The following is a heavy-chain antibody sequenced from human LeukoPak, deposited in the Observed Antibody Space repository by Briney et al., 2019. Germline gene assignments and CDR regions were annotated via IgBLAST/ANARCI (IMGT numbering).Heavy chain of an antibody. CDR2: IYYSGST. D-gene: IGHD2-21*02. Sequence: PSETLSLTCTVSGGSISSYYWSWIRQPPGKGLEWIGYIYYSGSTNYNPSLKSRITISVDMSKNQFSLNLTSVTAADTAVYYCARDQVTAHLRDAFDVWGQGTMVTVSS. J-gene: IGHJ3*01. V-gene: IGHV4-59*12. CDR3: ARDQVTAHLRDAFDV. CDR1: GGSISSYY.